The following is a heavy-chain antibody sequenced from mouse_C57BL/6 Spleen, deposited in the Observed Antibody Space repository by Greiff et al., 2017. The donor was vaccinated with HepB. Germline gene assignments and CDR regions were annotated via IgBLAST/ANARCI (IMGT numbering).Heavy chain of an antibody. CDR2: INPNYGTT. J-gene: IGHJ1*03. D-gene: IGHD1-1*01. CDR3: ARRLFTGSNYGYVDV. V-gene: IGHV1-39*01. Sequence: EVQLQQSGPELVKPGASVRISCKASGYSFTDYNMNWVKQNNGKSLEWIGVINPNYGTTSYNQKFKGKATLTVDQSSSTAYMQLNSLTSEDSAVDYCARRLFTGSNYGYVDVWGTRTTVTVSS. CDR1: GYSFTDYN.